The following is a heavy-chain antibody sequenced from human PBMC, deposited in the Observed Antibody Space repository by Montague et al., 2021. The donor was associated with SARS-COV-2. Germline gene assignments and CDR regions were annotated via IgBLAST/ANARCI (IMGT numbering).Heavy chain of an antibody. V-gene: IGHV6-1*01. CDR1: GDSVSSNSAA. CDR3: ARWDPQTLTMIGLRGKSASDY. D-gene: IGHD4-23*01. J-gene: IGHJ4*02. CDR2: TYYRSKWYN. Sequence: CAISGDSVSSNSAAWNWIRQSPSRGLEWLGRTYYRSKWYNDYAVSVKSRITINPDTSEDQFSLQLNSVTPADTGVYYCARWDPQTLTMIGLRGKSASDYWSQGTLVTVSS.